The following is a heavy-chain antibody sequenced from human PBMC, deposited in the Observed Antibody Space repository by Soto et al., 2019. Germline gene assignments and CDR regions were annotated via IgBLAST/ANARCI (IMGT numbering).Heavy chain of an antibody. CDR2: VYYSGGT. CDR3: ARGRGEFDA. Sequence: SETLSLTCDVPGGSIDNSPSFWGWVRQPPGRGLEFLGSVYYSGGTYYNPSLKSRVTVSVDTSKNQLSLNLRSVSAADTAVYYCARGRGEFDAWGQGTPVTLSS. V-gene: IGHV4-39*01. J-gene: IGHJ5*02. CDR1: GGSIDNSPSF. D-gene: IGHD2-21*01.